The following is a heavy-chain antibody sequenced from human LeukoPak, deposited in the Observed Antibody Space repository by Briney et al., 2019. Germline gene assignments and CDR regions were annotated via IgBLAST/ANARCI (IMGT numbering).Heavy chain of an antibody. V-gene: IGHV1-2*06. CDR3: ARERLPLYYYDSSGYRLFDY. D-gene: IGHD3-22*01. J-gene: IGHJ4*02. CDR1: GYTFTGYY. CDR2: INPNSGGT. Sequence: GASVKVSCKASGYTFTGYYMHWVRQAPGQGLEWMGRINPNSGGTNYAQKFQGRVTMTRDTSISTAYMELCRLRSDDTAVYYCARERLPLYYYDSSGYRLFDYWGQGTLVTVSS.